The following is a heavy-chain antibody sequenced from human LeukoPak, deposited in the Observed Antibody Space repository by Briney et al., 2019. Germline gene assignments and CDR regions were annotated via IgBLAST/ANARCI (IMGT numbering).Heavy chain of an antibody. Sequence: PGGSLRLSCAASGFIFSNYGMNWVRQAPGKGLEWVSGIGPSGVTTYYADSVKGRFTISRDNAKNTLYLQMNSLRAEDTAVYYCARDRQPYYYYMDVWGKGTTVTVSS. CDR2: IGPSGVTT. J-gene: IGHJ6*03. CDR1: GFIFSNYG. V-gene: IGHV3-23*01. CDR3: ARDRQPYYYYMDV. D-gene: IGHD6-13*01.